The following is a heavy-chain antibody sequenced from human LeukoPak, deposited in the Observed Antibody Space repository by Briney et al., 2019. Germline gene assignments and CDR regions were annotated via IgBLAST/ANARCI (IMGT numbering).Heavy chain of an antibody. CDR1: GASMFSGNHF. CDR2: IFHSGTP. V-gene: IGHV4-39*01. CDR3: ARQERFNWTLLLGLDV. J-gene: IGHJ6*02. Sequence: SETLSLTCTISGASMFSGNHFWGWIRQSPGKGLEWIGCIFHSGTPYYNPSLKSRVSISMDTSKNQFSLYVRTVTAADTAAYYCARQERFNWTLLLGLDVWGQGNTVTVSS. D-gene: IGHD1-1*01.